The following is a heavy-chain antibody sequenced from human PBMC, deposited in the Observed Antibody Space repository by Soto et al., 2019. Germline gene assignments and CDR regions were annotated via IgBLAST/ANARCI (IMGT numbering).Heavy chain of an antibody. CDR1: GFSFSSSA. J-gene: IGHJ3*02. Sequence: GGSLRLSXAASGFSFSSSAMHWVRQAPGKGLEWVAVISYDGSNKYYADSVKGRFTISRDNSKNTLYLQMNSLRAEDTAVYYCARVTIFGVVIDDAFDIWGQGTMVTVSS. CDR2: ISYDGSNK. CDR3: ARVTIFGVVIDDAFDI. D-gene: IGHD3-3*01. V-gene: IGHV3-30-3*01.